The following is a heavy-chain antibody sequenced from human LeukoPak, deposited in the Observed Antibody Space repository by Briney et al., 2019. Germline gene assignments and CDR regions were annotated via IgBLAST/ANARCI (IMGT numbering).Heavy chain of an antibody. V-gene: IGHV4-39*01. D-gene: IGHD4-23*01. J-gene: IGHJ4*02. Sequence: PSETLSLTCTVSGGSISSGTNHWAWLRQPPGKGLEWIGSAYYTGNTYYTPSLESRVTISIDTSKNQVSLKLSSVTAADTAVFYCARLLTTGGHQLLTVFDYWGQGTLVTVSS. CDR2: AYYTGNT. CDR1: GGSISSGTNH. CDR3: ARLLTTGGHQLLTVFDY.